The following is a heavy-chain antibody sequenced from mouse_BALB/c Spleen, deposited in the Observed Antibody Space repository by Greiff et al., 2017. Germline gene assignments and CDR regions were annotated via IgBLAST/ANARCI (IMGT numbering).Heavy chain of an antibody. D-gene: IGHD1-1*01. Sequence: EVMLVESGGGLVKPGGSLKLSCAASGFTFSSYAMSWVRQTPEKRLEWVATISSGGSYTYYPDSVKGRFTISRDNAKNTLYLQMSSLRSEDTAMYYCARREVEGYFDVWGAGTTVTVSS. V-gene: IGHV5-9-1*01. CDR3: ARREVEGYFDV. CDR1: GFTFSSYA. J-gene: IGHJ1*01. CDR2: ISSGGSYT.